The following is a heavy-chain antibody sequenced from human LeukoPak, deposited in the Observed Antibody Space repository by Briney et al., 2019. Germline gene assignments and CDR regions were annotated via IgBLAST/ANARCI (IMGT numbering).Heavy chain of an antibody. Sequence: GGSLRLSCAASGFPFSSYRMNWVRQATGKGLEWVSSISSSSSYIYYADSVKGRFSISRENAKNSLYLQMNRLRAEDTAVYDCARSEDIVVVPAAPTYFDYWGQGTLVTVSS. D-gene: IGHD2-2*01. CDR1: GFPFSSYR. CDR3: ARSEDIVVVPAAPTYFDY. J-gene: IGHJ4*02. CDR2: ISSSSSYI. V-gene: IGHV3-21*01.